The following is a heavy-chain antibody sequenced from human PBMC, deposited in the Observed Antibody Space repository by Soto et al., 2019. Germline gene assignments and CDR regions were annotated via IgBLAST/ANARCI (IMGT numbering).Heavy chain of an antibody. V-gene: IGHV1-18*01. CDR2: ISAYNGNT. D-gene: IGHD1-26*01. J-gene: IGHJ4*02. CDR1: GYTFTSYG. CDR3: ARAGGLHGWELQYYFDY. Sequence: ASVKVSFKASGYTFTSYGISWVRQAPGQGLEWMGWISAYNGNTNYAQKLQGRVTMTTDTSTSTAYMELRSLRSDDTAVYYCARAGGLHGWELQYYFDYWGQGTLVTVSS.